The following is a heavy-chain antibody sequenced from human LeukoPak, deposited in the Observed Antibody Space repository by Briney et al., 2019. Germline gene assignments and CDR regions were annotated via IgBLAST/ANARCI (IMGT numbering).Heavy chain of an antibody. CDR1: GYTFTSYG. J-gene: IGHJ4*02. CDR2: ISAYNGNT. Sequence: ASVKVSCKASGYTFTSYGISWVRQAPGQGLEWMGWISAYNGNTNYAQKLQGRVTMTTDTSTSTAYMELRSLRSDDTAVYYCARDTSRGSGSYYIIDYWGQGTLVTVSS. CDR3: ARDTSRGSGSYYIIDY. D-gene: IGHD3-10*01. V-gene: IGHV1-18*01.